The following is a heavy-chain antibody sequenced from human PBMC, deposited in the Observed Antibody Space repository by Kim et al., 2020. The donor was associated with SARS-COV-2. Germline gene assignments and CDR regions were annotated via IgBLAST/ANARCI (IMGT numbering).Heavy chain of an antibody. CDR3: ARDIISSGYYAGADY. J-gene: IGHJ4*02. CDR1: GFTFSSYA. CDR2: ISYDGSNK. V-gene: IGHV3-30-3*01. D-gene: IGHD3-22*01. Sequence: GGSLRLSCAASGFTFSSYAIHWVRQAPGKGLEWVAVISYDGSNKYYADSVKGRFTISRDNSKNTLYLQMNSLRTEDTAVYYCARDIISSGYYAGADYWGQGTLVTVSS.